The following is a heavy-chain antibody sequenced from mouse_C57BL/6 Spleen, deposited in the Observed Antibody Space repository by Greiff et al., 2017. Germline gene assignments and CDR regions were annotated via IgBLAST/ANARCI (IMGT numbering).Heavy chain of an antibody. J-gene: IGHJ3*01. V-gene: IGHV1-81*01. Sequence: VKLQESGAELARPGASVKLSCKASGYTFTSYGISWVKQRTGQGLEWIGEIYPRSGNTYYNEKFKGKATLTADKSSSTAYMELRSLTSEDSAVYFCARRDDGSFAYWGQGTLVTVSA. CDR2: IYPRSGNT. CDR3: ARRDDGSFAY. CDR1: GYTFTSYG. D-gene: IGHD2-3*01.